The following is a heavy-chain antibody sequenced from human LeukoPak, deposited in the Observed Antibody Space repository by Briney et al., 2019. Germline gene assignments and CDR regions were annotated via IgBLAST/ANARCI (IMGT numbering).Heavy chain of an antibody. J-gene: IGHJ4*02. CDR1: GGSISSGGYY. CDR3: ARGLRYYDSSGYYYGYYFDY. Sequence: PSETLSLTCTVSGGSISSGGYYWSWIRRHPGKGLEWIGYIYYSGSTYYNPSLKSRVTISVDTSKNQFSLKLSSVTAADTAVYYCARGLRYYDSSGYYYGYYFDYWGQGTLVTVSS. D-gene: IGHD3-22*01. V-gene: IGHV4-31*03. CDR2: IYYSGST.